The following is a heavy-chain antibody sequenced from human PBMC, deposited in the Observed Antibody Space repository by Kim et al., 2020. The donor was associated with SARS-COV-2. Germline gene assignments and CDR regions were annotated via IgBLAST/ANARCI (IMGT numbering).Heavy chain of an antibody. CDR3: ACKYYCRYYFDY. V-gene: IGHV4-59*08. CDR1: GGSISSYY. CDR2: IYYSGST. Sequence: SETLSLTCTVSGGSISSYYWSWIRQPPGKGLEWIGDIYYSGSTNYNPSLKSRVTISVDTSKNQFSLKLSSVTAADTAVYYCACKYYCRYYFDYWGQGTLVTVSS. J-gene: IGHJ4*02. D-gene: IGHD3-10*01.